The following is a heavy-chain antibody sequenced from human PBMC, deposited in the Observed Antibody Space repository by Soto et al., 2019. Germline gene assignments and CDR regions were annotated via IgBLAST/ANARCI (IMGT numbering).Heavy chain of an antibody. Sequence: ASVKVSCKASGYTFTSYYIQWVRQAPGQGLEWMGIINTYNGNTNYAQNLQGRVTLTTDTSTSTAYMELTSLRSNDTAIYYCAMVDVYVTPSPQDVWGQGTTVTVSS. CDR3: AMVDVYVTPSPQDV. J-gene: IGHJ6*02. CDR1: GYTFTSYY. D-gene: IGHD3-16*01. V-gene: IGHV1-18*04. CDR2: INTYNGNT.